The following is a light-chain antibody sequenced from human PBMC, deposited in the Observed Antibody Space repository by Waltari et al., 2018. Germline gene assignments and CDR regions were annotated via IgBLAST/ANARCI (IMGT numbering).Light chain of an antibody. Sequence: QSALTQPAPVSGSPGPSITTACTGTSSDVGGYNYVSWYQPHPGKAPKLMLYDVSNRPSGVSNRFSGSKSGNTASLTISGLQAEDEADYYCSSYTSSSTLDVVFGGGTKLTVL. CDR3: SSYTSSSTLDVV. J-gene: IGLJ2*01. CDR1: SSDVGGYNY. V-gene: IGLV2-14*01. CDR2: DVS.